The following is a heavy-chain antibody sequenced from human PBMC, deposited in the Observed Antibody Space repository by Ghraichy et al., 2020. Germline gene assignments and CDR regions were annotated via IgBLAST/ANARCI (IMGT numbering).Heavy chain of an antibody. Sequence: SGPTLVKPTQTLTLTCTFSGFSLSTSGMSVSWIRQPPGKALEWLARIDCDGDTYYSTSLKTRLTISKDTSKNLVVLTMTNMDPADTATYYCARIRYDILTGYYKGYGMDVWGQGTTVTVSS. V-gene: IGHV2-70*11. CDR3: ARIRYDILTGYYKGYGMDV. CDR2: IDCDGDT. CDR1: GFSLSTSGMS. D-gene: IGHD3-9*01. J-gene: IGHJ6*02.